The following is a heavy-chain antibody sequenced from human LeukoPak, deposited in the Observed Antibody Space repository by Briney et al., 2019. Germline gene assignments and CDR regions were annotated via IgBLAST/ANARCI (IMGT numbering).Heavy chain of an antibody. CDR1: GYDFSSYW. V-gene: IGHV5-51*01. CDR2: IYPGDSDT. CDR3: ARRGGSYYFDP. Sequence: PGESLKISCKGSGYDFSSYWIGWVRQMPGKGLEWMGTIYPGDSDTRYRPSFQGQVTFSADKSIATAYLQWSSLKASDTAMYYCARRGGSYYFDPWGQGTLVTVSS. D-gene: IGHD2-15*01. J-gene: IGHJ5*02.